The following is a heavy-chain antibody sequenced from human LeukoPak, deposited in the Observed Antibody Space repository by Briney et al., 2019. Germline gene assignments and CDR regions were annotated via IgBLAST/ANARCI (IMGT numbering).Heavy chain of an antibody. D-gene: IGHD6-13*01. J-gene: IGHJ4*02. CDR2: IYSGGST. CDR1: GFTVSSNY. V-gene: IGHV3-66*01. CDR3: AREVAAAGTFY. Sequence: GGSLRLSCAASGFTVSSNYMGWVRQAPGKGLEWVSVIYSGGSTYYADSVKGRFTISRDNSKNTLYLQMNSLRAEDTAVYYCAREVAAAGTFYWGQGTLVTVSS.